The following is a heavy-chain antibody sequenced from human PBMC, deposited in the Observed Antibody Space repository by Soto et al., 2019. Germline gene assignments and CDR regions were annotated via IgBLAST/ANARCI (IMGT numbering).Heavy chain of an antibody. J-gene: IGHJ3*02. D-gene: IGHD3-10*01. CDR2: IYPGDSDT. Sequence: PGESLKISCKGSGYSFTSYWIGWVRQMPGKGLEWMGIIYPGDSDTRYSPSFQGQVTISADKSISTAYLQWSSLKASDTAMYYCARHGLYGSGSDYAFDIWGQGTMVTVSS. V-gene: IGHV5-51*01. CDR3: ARHGLYGSGSDYAFDI. CDR1: GYSFTSYW.